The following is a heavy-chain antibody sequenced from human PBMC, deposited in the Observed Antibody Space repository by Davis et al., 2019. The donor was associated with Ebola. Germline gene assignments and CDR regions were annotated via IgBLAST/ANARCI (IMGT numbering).Heavy chain of an antibody. CDR2: INSDGSQR. CDR1: GLIIRGYW. V-gene: IGHV3-7*01. J-gene: IGHJ4*02. Sequence: PGGSLRLSCVPPGLIIRGYWMTWVRQAPGKGLEWLANINSDGSQRNYVDSVKGRFNISRDNAKNSLSLQMNSLRAEDKDVYYCANGRDPDYWGQGTLVNVSS. CDR3: ANGRDPDY. D-gene: IGHD3/OR15-3a*01.